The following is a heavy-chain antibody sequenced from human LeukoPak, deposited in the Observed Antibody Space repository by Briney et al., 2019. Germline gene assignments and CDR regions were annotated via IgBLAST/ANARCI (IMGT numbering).Heavy chain of an antibody. CDR1: GDSISNSGWS. D-gene: IGHD3-3*01. CDR2: MPYDENVADKGTP. J-gene: IGHJ5*01. CDR3: ARLTLTGVGGRGWFDS. Sequence: PSETLSLTCIVSGDSISNSGWSWGWIRQPPGKGLEWIGTMPYDENVADKGTPSYNPSLRSRVTTSADTSKNQLSLKVNSVTAADTASYYCARLTLTGVGGRGWFDSWGQGTLVIVSS. V-gene: IGHV4-39*01.